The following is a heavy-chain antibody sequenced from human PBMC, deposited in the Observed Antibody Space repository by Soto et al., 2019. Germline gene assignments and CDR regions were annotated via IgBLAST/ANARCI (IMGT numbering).Heavy chain of an antibody. CDR1: GFNFSTSG. D-gene: IGHD1-26*01. CDR2: ISNDGSRQ. V-gene: IGHV3-30*03. Sequence: GGSLRLSCAASGFNFSTSGMDWVRQVPGKGLEWVAVISNDGSRQYYAESVKGRFTISRDNSKKIVYLQMNSLRAEDTAVYYCALRKTGSYFDYWGQGTLVTVSS. CDR3: ALRKTGSYFDY. J-gene: IGHJ4*02.